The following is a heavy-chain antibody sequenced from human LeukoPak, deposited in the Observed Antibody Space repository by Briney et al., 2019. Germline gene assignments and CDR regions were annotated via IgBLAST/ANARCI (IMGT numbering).Heavy chain of an antibody. J-gene: IGHJ4*02. CDR1: GFTFSSYS. Sequence: GGSLRLSCAASGFTFSSYSMNWVRQAPGKGLEWVSYISSSSSTIYYADSVKGRFTISRDNAKNSLYLQMNSLRAEDTAVYYCARSDDYDSSGYLDYWGQGTLVTVSS. CDR2: ISSSSSTI. V-gene: IGHV3-48*04. CDR3: ARSDDYDSSGYLDY. D-gene: IGHD3-22*01.